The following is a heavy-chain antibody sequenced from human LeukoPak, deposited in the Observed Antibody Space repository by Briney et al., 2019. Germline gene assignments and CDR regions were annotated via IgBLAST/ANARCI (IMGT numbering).Heavy chain of an antibody. J-gene: IGHJ4*02. Sequence: GGSLRLSCGASGFTFSDYTMNWVRQAPGKGPEWISYISSGGSVMHYADSVKGRFTISRDNVENSLYLQMNSLRVEDTAVYYCTRDLEYWGQGVLVTVSS. CDR2: ISSGGSVM. CDR3: TRDLEY. CDR1: GFTFSDYT. V-gene: IGHV3-48*01.